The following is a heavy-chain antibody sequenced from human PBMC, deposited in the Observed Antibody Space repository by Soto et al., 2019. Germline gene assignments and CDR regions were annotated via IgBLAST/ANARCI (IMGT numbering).Heavy chain of an antibody. V-gene: IGHV1-69*12. CDR2: IIPIFGTA. CDR1: GGTFSSYA. Sequence: QVQLVQSGAEVKKPGSSVKVSCKASGGTFSSYAISWVRQAPGQGLEWMGGIIPIFGTANYAQKFQGRVTITADESTSTAYMELSSLISEDRAVNYCAVEDTATGSTGAYYFDYWGQGSLVTVSS. D-gene: IGHD5-18*01. J-gene: IGHJ4*02. CDR3: AVEDTATGSTGAYYFDY.